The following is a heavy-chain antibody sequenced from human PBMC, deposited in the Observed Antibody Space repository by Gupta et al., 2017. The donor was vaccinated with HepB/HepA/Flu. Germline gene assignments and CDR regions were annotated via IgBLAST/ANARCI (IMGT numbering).Heavy chain of an antibody. CDR2: IWDDGSEK. V-gene: IGHV3-33*01. CDR1: GFSFSSYA. J-gene: IGHJ6*03. D-gene: IGHD3-10*01. CDR3: AREALPRVSHYYFYYYMDV. Sequence: QVQLVESGGGAVQPGRSLRLSCAASGFSFSSYAMHWVRQAPGKGLEWVAVIWDDGSEKYYADSVKGRFTISRDNSKNTLFLQMNSLRAEDTAVYYCAREALPRVSHYYFYYYMDVWGKGTTVTVSS.